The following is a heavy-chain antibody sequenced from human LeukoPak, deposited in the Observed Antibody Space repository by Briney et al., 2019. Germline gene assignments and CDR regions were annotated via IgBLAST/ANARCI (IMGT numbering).Heavy chain of an antibody. CDR1: GYTFTSYD. V-gene: IGHV1-18*01. Sequence: ASVKVSCKASGYTFTSYDINWVRQAPGQGPEWMGWISAYNGNAKYAQNVQDRLTMTIDTSTSTVYMELRSPRSDDTAVYYCARDGYDILTGYKLDYWGQGTLVTVSS. J-gene: IGHJ4*02. CDR2: ISAYNGNA. D-gene: IGHD3-9*01. CDR3: ARDGYDILTGYKLDY.